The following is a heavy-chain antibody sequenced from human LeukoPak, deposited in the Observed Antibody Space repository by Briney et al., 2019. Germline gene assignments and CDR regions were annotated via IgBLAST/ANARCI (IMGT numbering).Heavy chain of an antibody. J-gene: IGHJ4*02. V-gene: IGHV3-23*01. D-gene: IGHD3-22*01. CDR2: ISDSAVGT. CDR1: GFTFSNYA. CDR3: AKDLETHDTSAC. Sequence: GSLRLSCATSGFTFSNYATSWVRQAPGKGLEWVSIISDSAVGTYYTDSVKGRFTISRDNSKNTLYLHMNSLRAGDTAVYYCAKDLETHDTSACWGQGTLVTVSS.